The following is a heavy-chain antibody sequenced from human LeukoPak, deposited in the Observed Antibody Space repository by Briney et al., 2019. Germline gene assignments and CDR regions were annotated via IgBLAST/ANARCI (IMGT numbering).Heavy chain of an antibody. CDR3: ARDPPPDTLLWFGELGLNPDY. J-gene: IGHJ4*02. Sequence: PGGSLRLSCAASGLTVSSNFMSWVRQAPGKGLEWVSVIYGGGSTYYADSVKGRFTISRDNAKNSLYLQMNSLGAEDTAVYYCARDPPPDTLLWFGELGLNPDYWGQGTLVTVSS. CDR1: GLTVSSNF. D-gene: IGHD3-10*01. V-gene: IGHV3-53*01. CDR2: IYGGGST.